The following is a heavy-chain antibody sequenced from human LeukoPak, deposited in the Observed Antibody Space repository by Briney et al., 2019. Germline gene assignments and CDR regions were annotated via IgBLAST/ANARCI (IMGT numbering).Heavy chain of an antibody. Sequence: GGSLRLSCAASGLTFNSYAMSWVRQAPGKGLEWVSAISGSGGSTYYADSVKGRFTISRDNSKNTLYLQMNSLRAEDTAVYYCAKDNVDSGIRFDPWGQATLVTVSS. CDR1: GLTFNSYA. D-gene: IGHD3-10*01. CDR3: AKDNVDSGIRFDP. J-gene: IGHJ5*02. V-gene: IGHV3-23*01. CDR2: ISGSGGST.